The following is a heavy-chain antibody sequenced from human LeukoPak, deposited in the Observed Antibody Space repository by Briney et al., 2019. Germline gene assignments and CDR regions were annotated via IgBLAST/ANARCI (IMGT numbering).Heavy chain of an antibody. CDR3: ERAPVGSGWYPFDY. Sequence: SETLSLTCAVYGGSFSGYYWSWIRQPPGKGLEWIGEINHSGSTNYNPSLKSRVTISVDTSKNQFSLKLSSVTAADTAVYYCERAPVGSGWYPFDYWGQGTLVTVSS. CDR2: INHSGST. CDR1: GGSFSGYY. J-gene: IGHJ4*02. D-gene: IGHD6-19*01. V-gene: IGHV4-34*01.